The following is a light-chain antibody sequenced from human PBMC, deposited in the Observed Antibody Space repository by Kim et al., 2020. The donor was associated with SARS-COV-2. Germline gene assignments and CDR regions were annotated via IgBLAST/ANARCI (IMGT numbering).Light chain of an antibody. J-gene: IGKJ1*01. CDR1: QSVSTN. V-gene: IGKV3-15*01. CDR3: QQYHDWPPWT. CDR2: GAS. Sequence: SPGERATLSCRASQSVSTNLAWYQQKPGQAPRLLIYGASTRATDIPARFSGSGSGTEFSLTITDLQPEDLAVYYCQQYHDWPPWTFGQGTKVDIK.